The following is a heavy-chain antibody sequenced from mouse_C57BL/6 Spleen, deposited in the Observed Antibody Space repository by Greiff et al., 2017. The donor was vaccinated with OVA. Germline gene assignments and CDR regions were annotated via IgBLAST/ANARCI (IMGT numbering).Heavy chain of an antibody. CDR3: ARGNYGYDGRFAY. Sequence: QVQLQQPGAELVKPGASVKLSCKASGYTFTSYWMHWVKQRPGQGLEWIGMIHPYSGSTNYNEKFKSKATLTVDKSSSTAYMQLSSLTAEDSAVYYCARGNYGYDGRFAYWGQGTLVTVSA. CDR2: IHPYSGST. CDR1: GYTFTSYW. V-gene: IGHV1-64*01. D-gene: IGHD2-2*01. J-gene: IGHJ3*01.